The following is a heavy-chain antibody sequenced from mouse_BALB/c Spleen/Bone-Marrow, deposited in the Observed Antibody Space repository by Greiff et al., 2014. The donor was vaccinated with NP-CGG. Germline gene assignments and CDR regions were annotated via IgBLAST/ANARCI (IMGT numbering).Heavy chain of an antibody. J-gene: IGHJ4*01. CDR1: GFNIKDTY. CDR3: AIYYGNYYAMDY. V-gene: IGHV14-3*02. D-gene: IGHD2-1*01. CDR2: IDPANGNI. Sequence: VQLQQSGAELVKPGASVKSSCTASGFNIKDTYMHWVKQRPEQGLEWIGRIDPANGNIKYDPKFQGKATITADTSSNTAYLQLSSLTSEDTAVYYCAIYYGNYYAMDYWGQGTSVTVSS.